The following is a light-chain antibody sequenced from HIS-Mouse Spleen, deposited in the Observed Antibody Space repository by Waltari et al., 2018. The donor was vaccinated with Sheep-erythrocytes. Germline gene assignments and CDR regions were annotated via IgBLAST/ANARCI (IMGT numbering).Light chain of an antibody. J-gene: IGLJ1*01. CDR3: CSYAGSYNHV. CDR2: DGR. V-gene: IGLV2-11*01. CDR1: SSDVGGYNY. Sequence: QSALTQPRSVSGSPGQSVTISCTGTSSDVGGYNYVSWYQQHPGKAPKLMIYDGRKRPSGVPDRFSGSKSGNTASLTISGLQAEDEADYYCCSYAGSYNHVFATGTKVTVL.